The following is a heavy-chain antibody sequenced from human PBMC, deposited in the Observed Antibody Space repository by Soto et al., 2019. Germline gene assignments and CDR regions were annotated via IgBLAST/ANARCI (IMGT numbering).Heavy chain of an antibody. D-gene: IGHD2-15*01. Sequence: GESRKISCKGSGCSFTSYWIGWVRQMPGKGLEWMGIIYPGDSDTRYSPSFQGQVTISADKSISTAYLQWSSLKASDTAMYYCARMAYCSGGSCYSGVYYYYYMDVWRKGTTVTVSS. V-gene: IGHV5-51*01. CDR1: GCSFTSYW. CDR2: IYPGDSDT. CDR3: ARMAYCSGGSCYSGVYYYYYMDV. J-gene: IGHJ6*03.